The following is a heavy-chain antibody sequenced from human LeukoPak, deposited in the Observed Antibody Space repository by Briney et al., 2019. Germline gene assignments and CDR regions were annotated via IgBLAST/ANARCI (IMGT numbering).Heavy chain of an antibody. Sequence: QPGGSLRLSCSASGFTLSSYWMHWVRQAPGKGLVWVSRIKSDGSITTYADSVRGRLTISRDNAKDTLYMQMDSLRAEDTAVYYCARDLYFDHWGQGTLVSVSS. CDR3: ARDLYFDH. CDR1: GFTLSSYW. J-gene: IGHJ4*02. V-gene: IGHV3-74*01. CDR2: IKSDGSIT.